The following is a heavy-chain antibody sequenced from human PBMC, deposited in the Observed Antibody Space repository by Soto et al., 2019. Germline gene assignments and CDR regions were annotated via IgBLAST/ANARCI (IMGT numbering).Heavy chain of an antibody. CDR2: IYYSGST. J-gene: IGHJ6*02. Sequence: LSLTCTVSGGSISSYYWSWIRQPPGKGLEWIGYIYYSGSTNYNPSLKSRVTISVDTSKNQFSLKLSSVTAADTAVYYCARDRMSSSGYGMDVWGQGTTVTVSS. V-gene: IGHV4-59*13. CDR1: GGSISSYY. D-gene: IGHD6-13*01. CDR3: ARDRMSSSGYGMDV.